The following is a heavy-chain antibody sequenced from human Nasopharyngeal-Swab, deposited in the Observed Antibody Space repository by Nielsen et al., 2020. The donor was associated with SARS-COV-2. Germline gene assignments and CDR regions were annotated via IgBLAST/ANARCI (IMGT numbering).Heavy chain of an antibody. J-gene: IGHJ4*02. Sequence: GESLKISCAASGFTFSTYSMNWVRQAPGKGLEWVSSISSSSSFIYYADSVKSRFTISRGNVKNSLYLQMNSLRAEDTAVYYCTRDYKTYCGGDCYADYWGRGTLVTVSS. D-gene: IGHD2-21*02. CDR1: GFTFSTYS. V-gene: IGHV3-21*06. CDR2: ISSSSSFI. CDR3: TRDYKTYCGGDCYADY.